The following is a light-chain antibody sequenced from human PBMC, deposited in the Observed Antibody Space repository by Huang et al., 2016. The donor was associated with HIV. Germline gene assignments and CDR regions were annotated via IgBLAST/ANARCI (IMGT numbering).Light chain of an antibody. CDR2: GAS. CDR1: RNVSSN. V-gene: IGKV3-15*01. J-gene: IGKJ1*01. Sequence: EILTTQSPATLSVSPGQGAALSCRASRNVSSNLAWYQQKPGQSPRLLIYGASTRATGIPARFTGSVSGTEFTLTINSLQSEDFAIYYCQQYDKWPRTFGQGTKVEI. CDR3: QQYDKWPRT.